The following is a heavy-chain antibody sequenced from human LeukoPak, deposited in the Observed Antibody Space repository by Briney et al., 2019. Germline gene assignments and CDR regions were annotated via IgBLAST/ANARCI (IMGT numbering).Heavy chain of an antibody. V-gene: IGHV4-38-2*02. CDR3: ARWSPRITMVRGVISGWFDP. Sequence: SETLSLTCTVSGYSISSGYYWGWIRQPPGKGLEWIGSIYHSGSTYYNPSLKSRVTISVDPSKNQFSLKLSSVSAADTAVYYCARWSPRITMVRGVISGWFDPWGQGTLVTVSS. CDR2: IYHSGST. J-gene: IGHJ5*02. D-gene: IGHD3-10*01. CDR1: GYSISSGYY.